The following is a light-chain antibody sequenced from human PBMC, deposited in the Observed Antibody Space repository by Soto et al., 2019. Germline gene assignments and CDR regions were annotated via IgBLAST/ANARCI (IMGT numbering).Light chain of an antibody. Sequence: QSVLTQPPSASGTPGQRVTISCSGSSSNIGSNYVYWYQQFPGTAPRLLIYSNNERPSGVPDRFSGSKSGTSASLAISGLQSGDEADYYCAAWDDSLNGVIFGGGTKVTVL. CDR3: AAWDDSLNGVI. J-gene: IGLJ2*01. CDR2: SNN. V-gene: IGLV1-44*01. CDR1: SSNIGSNY.